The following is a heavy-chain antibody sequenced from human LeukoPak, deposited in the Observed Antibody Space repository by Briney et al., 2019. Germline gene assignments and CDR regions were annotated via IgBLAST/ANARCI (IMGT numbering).Heavy chain of an antibody. J-gene: IGHJ4*02. V-gene: IGHV5-51*01. CDR3: ATSRRYCSRTSCSPFDY. CDR2: IYPGDSDT. CDR1: GYSSTSSW. D-gene: IGHD2-2*01. Sequence: GESLKISCKGSGYSSTSSWINWVRQMPGKGLEWMGIIYPGDSDTRYSPSFQGQVTISADKSISTAYLQWSSLKASDTAIYYCATSRRYCSRTSCSPFDYWGQGTLVTVSS.